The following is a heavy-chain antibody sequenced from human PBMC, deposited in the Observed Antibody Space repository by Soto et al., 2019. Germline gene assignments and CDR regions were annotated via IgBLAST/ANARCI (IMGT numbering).Heavy chain of an antibody. CDR1: GYSFTSYW. CDR2: IYPGDSDT. Sequence: GESLKISCKGSGYSFTSYWIGWVRQMPGKGLEWMGIIYPGDSDTRYSPSFQGQVTISADKSISTAYLQWSSLKASDTAIYYCATDSYSGIAAAGRIDAFDIWGQGTMVTVSS. CDR3: ATDSYSGIAAAGRIDAFDI. V-gene: IGHV5-51*01. J-gene: IGHJ3*02. D-gene: IGHD6-13*01.